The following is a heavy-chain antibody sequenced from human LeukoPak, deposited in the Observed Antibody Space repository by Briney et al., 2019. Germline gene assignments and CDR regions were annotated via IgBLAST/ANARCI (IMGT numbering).Heavy chain of an antibody. CDR3: ARERFGSGTYYNDFDY. CDR2: IYHSGST. V-gene: IGHV4-38-2*02. J-gene: IGHJ4*02. D-gene: IGHD3-10*01. Sequence: SETLSLTCTVSGYSISSGYYWGWIRQPPGQGLEWIGTIYHSGSTYYNPSLKSRVTISVDTSKNQFSLKLSSVTAADTAVYYCARERFGSGTYYNDFDYWGQGTLVTVSS. CDR1: GYSISSGYY.